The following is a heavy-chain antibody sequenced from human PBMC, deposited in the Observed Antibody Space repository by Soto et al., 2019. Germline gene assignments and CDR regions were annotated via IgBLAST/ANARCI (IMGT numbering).Heavy chain of an antibody. D-gene: IGHD2-8*01. CDR1: GFTFSSYA. J-gene: IGHJ6*02. Sequence: GGSLRLSCAASGFTFSSYAMHWVRQAPGKGLEWVAVISYDGSNKYYADSVKGRFTISRDNSKNTLYLQMNSLRAEDTAVYYCARDKWAESPAYYYYGMDVWGQGTTVTVSS. CDR3: ARDKWAESPAYYYYGMDV. CDR2: ISYDGSNK. V-gene: IGHV3-30-3*01.